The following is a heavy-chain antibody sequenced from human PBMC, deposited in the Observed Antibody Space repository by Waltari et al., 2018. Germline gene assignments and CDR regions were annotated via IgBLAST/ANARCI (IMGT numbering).Heavy chain of an antibody. CDR3: ARALPITIFGVVIIPDYYGMDV. D-gene: IGHD3-3*01. Sequence: QVQLVQSGAEVKKPGASVKVSCKASGYTFTGYYMHWVRQAPGQGLEWMGWINPNSGGTNYAQKFQGWVTMTRDTSISTAYMELSRLRSDDTAVYYCARALPITIFGVVIIPDYYGMDVWGQGTTVTVSS. V-gene: IGHV1-2*04. CDR1: GYTFTGYY. J-gene: IGHJ6*02. CDR2: INPNSGGT.